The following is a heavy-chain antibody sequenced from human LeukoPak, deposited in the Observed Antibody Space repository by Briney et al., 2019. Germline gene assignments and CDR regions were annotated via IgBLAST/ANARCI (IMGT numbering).Heavy chain of an antibody. J-gene: IGHJ2*01. CDR2: IKQDGSEK. CDR1: GFTFSSYW. V-gene: IGHV3-7*03. Sequence: GGSLRLSCAASGFTFSSYWMSWVRQAPGKGLEWVANIKQDGSEKYYVDSVKGRFTISRDNAKNSLYLQMNSLRAEDTALYYCAKDIRTTVTMVPLPLDLWGRGTLVTVSS. D-gene: IGHD4-17*01. CDR3: AKDIRTTVTMVPLPLDL.